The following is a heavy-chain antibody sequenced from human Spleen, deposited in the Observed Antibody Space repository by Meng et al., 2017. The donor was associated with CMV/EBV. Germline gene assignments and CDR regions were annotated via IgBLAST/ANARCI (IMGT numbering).Heavy chain of an antibody. CDR2: IGTVGDT. Sequence: ESLKISCTASGFTFSTYDFHWVRPPTGKGLEWVSSIGTVGDTYSIGSVKGGFIISREDAKNSVSLQMNGLRDGDTGRYYCARDRSPTHFDYWGQGAPVTVSS. J-gene: IGHJ4*02. CDR1: GFTFSTYD. CDR3: ARDRSPTHFDY. V-gene: IGHV3-13*01.